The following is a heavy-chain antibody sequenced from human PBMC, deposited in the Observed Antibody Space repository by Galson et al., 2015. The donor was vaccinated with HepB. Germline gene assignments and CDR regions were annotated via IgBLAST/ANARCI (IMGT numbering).Heavy chain of an antibody. J-gene: IGHJ2*01. V-gene: IGHV3-48*02. Sequence: SLRLSCAASGFTFSSYSMNWVRQAPGKGLEWVSYISSSSSTIYYADSVKGRFTISRDNAKNSLYLQMNSLRDEDTAVYYCARDGYCGGDCYSPVPFDLWGRGTLVTVSS. CDR1: GFTFSSYS. D-gene: IGHD2-21*02. CDR2: ISSSSSTI. CDR3: ARDGYCGGDCYSPVPFDL.